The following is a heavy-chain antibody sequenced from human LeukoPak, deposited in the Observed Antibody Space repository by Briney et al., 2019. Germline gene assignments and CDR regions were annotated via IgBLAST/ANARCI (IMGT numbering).Heavy chain of an antibody. Sequence: SETLSLTCAVSGDSVSSSNYYWSWIRQPPGKGLEWIGYIYYSGSTNYNPSLKSRVTISVDTSKNQFSLKLSSVTAADTAVYYCARGRAGNYWGQGTLVTVSS. CDR2: IYYSGST. V-gene: IGHV4-61*01. CDR1: GDSVSSSNYY. J-gene: IGHJ4*02. D-gene: IGHD6-19*01. CDR3: ARGRAGNY.